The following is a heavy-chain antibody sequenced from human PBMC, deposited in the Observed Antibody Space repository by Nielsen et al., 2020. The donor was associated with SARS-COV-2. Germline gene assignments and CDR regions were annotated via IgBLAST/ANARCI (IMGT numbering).Heavy chain of an antibody. J-gene: IGHJ6*02. CDR2: ISGSGGST. Sequence: GGSLRLSCAASGFTFSSYAMSWVRQAPGKGLEWVSAISGSGGSTYYADSVKGRFTISRDNSKNTLYLQMNSLRAEDTAVYYCAKSDGDYKYYYYYGMDVWGQGTTVTVSS. CDR1: GFTFSSYA. V-gene: IGHV3-23*01. CDR3: AKSDGDYKYYYYYGMDV. D-gene: IGHD4-17*01.